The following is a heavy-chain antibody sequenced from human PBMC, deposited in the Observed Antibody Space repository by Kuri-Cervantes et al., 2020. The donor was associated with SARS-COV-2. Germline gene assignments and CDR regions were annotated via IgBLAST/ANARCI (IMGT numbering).Heavy chain of an antibody. CDR1: GFTFSSYA. CDR3: AKRRSYCSGGSCSFGAFDI. V-gene: IGHV3-23*01. J-gene: IGHJ3*02. CDR2: ISGSGGST. Sequence: GGSLRLSCAASGFTFSSYAMSWVRQAPGKGLEWVSAISGSGGSTYYAGSVKGRFTISRDNSKNTLYLQMNSLRAEDTAVYYCAKRRSYCSGGSCSFGAFDIWGQGTMVTVSS. D-gene: IGHD2-15*01.